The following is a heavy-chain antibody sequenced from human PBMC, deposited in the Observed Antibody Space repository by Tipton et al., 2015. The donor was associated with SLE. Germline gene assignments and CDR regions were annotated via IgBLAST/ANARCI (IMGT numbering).Heavy chain of an antibody. CDR3: ARVVGAPSGSYHGY. D-gene: IGHD1-26*01. Sequence: QVQLVQSGAEVKKPGSSVKVSCKASGGTFSSYAISWVRQAPGQGLEWMGMINPSGGATVYAQKFQGRLTVTRDTSTSTVYMELSSLTSEDTAVYYCARVVGAPSGSYHGYWGQGTLVTVS. CDR2: INPSGGAT. V-gene: IGHV1-46*01. J-gene: IGHJ4*02. CDR1: GGTFSSYA.